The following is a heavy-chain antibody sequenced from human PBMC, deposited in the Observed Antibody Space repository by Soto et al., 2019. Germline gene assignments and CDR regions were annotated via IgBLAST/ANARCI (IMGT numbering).Heavy chain of an antibody. J-gene: IGHJ5*02. CDR2: IVVGTGNT. Sequence: QMQLVQSGPEVKKPGTSVKVSCKASGFNFGSSAIQWVRQARGHRLEWIGWIVVGTGNTNYAQKFQERVTITRDMSTSTANMELRSLISEDTDVYYCAADRLTTDRYKWVDPCGLGTVVTVSS. V-gene: IGHV1-58*02. CDR3: AADRLTTDRYKWVDP. D-gene: IGHD1-1*01. CDR1: GFNFGSSA.